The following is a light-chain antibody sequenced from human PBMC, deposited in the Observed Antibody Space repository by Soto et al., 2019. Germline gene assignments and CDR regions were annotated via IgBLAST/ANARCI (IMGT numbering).Light chain of an antibody. CDR2: EVS. CDR3: SSYTTTTTLGV. Sequence: QSASVSGSPGQSITLSCSGTSSDVGGYNYVSWYQQHPGKAPKLMIYEVSNRPSGVSNRFSGSKSGNTASLTISGLQADDEADYYCSSYTTTTTLGVFGGGTKLTVL. V-gene: IGLV2-14*01. J-gene: IGLJ2*01. CDR1: SSDVGGYNY.